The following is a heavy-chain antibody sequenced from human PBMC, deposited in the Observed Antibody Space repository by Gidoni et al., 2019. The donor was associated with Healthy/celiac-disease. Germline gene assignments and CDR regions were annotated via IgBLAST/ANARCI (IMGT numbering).Heavy chain of an antibody. Sequence: EVQLVESGGGLVQPGGSLRLYCAASGFTFSSYDMHWVRQATGKGLEWVSAIGTAGDPYYPGSVKGRFTISRENAKNSLYLQMNSLRAGDTAVYYCARGIAAAGTAYYYYGMDVWGQGTTVTVSS. CDR1: GFTFSSYD. CDR2: IGTAGDP. CDR3: ARGIAAAGTAYYYYGMDV. V-gene: IGHV3-13*05. J-gene: IGHJ6*02. D-gene: IGHD6-13*01.